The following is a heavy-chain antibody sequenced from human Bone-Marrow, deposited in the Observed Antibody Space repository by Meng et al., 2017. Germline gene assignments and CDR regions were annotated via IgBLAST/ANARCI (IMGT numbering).Heavy chain of an antibody. CDR3: ARFTPFDY. J-gene: IGHJ4*02. CDR1: GFTFSRCW. Sequence: GASGGVVVWTGGAQRLSCTVSGFTFSRCWSNWVRPAPGKGPVWVSRINTDGSSTDYADSVKGRFTISRDNAKNTLYLQMNSLRAEDTAMYYCARFTPFDYWGQGTLVTVSS. V-gene: IGHV3-74*01. CDR2: INTDGSST.